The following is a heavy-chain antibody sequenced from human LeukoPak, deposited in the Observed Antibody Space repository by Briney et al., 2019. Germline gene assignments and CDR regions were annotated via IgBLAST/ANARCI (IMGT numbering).Heavy chain of an antibody. Sequence: PSETLSLTCAVYGGSFSGYYWSWIRQPPGKGLEWIGEINHSGSTNYNPSLKSRVTISVDTSKNQFSLKLSSVTAADTAVYYCARGYYGYADYWGQGTLVTVSS. V-gene: IGHV4-34*01. CDR1: GGSFSGYY. J-gene: IGHJ4*02. D-gene: IGHD3-10*01. CDR3: ARGYYGYADY. CDR2: INHSGST.